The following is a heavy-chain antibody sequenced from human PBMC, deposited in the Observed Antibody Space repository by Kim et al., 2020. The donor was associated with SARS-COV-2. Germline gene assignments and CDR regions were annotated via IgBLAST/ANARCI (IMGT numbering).Heavy chain of an antibody. CDR1: GGSISSSCYY. CDR2: IYYSGST. CDR3: ARRKNWFDP. J-gene: IGHJ5*02. Sequence: SETLSLTCTVSGGSISSSCYYWGWIRQPPGQGLEWIGSIYYSGSTYYNPSLKSRVTISVDTSKNQFSLKLSSVTAADTAVYYCARRKNWFDPWGQGTLVTVSS. V-gene: IGHV4-39*01.